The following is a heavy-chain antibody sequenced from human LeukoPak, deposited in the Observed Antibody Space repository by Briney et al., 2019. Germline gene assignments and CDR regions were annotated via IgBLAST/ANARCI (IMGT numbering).Heavy chain of an antibody. CDR1: GGTFSSYE. Sequence: ASVKVSCKASGGTFSSYEISWVRQAPGQGLEWMGGIIPMFGTAKYAQKFQGRVTITADKSTSTAYMELSSLRSEDTAVYYCASGTTDIVVVPATLRNYYFDYWGQGTLVTVSS. CDR3: ASGTTDIVVVPATLRNYYFDY. V-gene: IGHV1-69*06. D-gene: IGHD2-2*01. J-gene: IGHJ4*02. CDR2: IIPMFGTA.